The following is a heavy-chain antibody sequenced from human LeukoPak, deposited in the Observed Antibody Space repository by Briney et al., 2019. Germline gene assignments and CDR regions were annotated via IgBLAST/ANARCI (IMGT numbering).Heavy chain of an antibody. D-gene: IGHD6-6*01. CDR3: ARWVTASSIDY. J-gene: IGHJ4*02. CDR1: GGSISTYY. V-gene: IGHV4-59*08. CDR2: IDYSGST. Sequence: NTSETLSLTCTVSGGSISTYYWSWTRQPTGKRLEWIGYIDYSGSTNYNPSLKSRVTIPGDTSKNQFSLKLSSVTAADTAVYYCARWVTASSIDYWGQGTLVTVSS.